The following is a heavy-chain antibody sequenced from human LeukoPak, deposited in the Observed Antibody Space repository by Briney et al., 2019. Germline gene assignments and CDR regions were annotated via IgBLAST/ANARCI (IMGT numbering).Heavy chain of an antibody. Sequence: SETLSLTCTVSGGSISSSSYYWGWVRQPPGKGLEWIGSIYYSGSTYYNPSLKSRVTISVDTSKNQFSLKLSSVTAADTAVYYCRGERHLGNYYDTKVEYYFDYWGQGTLVTVSS. V-gene: IGHV4-39*07. CDR1: GGSISSSSYY. CDR3: RGERHLGNYYDTKVEYYFDY. D-gene: IGHD3-22*01. CDR2: IYYSGST. J-gene: IGHJ4*02.